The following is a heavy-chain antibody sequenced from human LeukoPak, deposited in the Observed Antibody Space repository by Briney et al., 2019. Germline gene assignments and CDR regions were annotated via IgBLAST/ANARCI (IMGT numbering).Heavy chain of an antibody. D-gene: IGHD3-10*01. J-gene: IGHJ4*02. CDR2: INPNSGVT. CDR3: ARDSDPTYYFDSGPYHAY. CDR1: GYTFTGYF. V-gene: IGHV1-2*02. Sequence: ASVKVSCKASGYTFTGYFMRWVRQAPGQGLEWMGWINPNSGVTNCAQKFQGRVTMTRDTSISTAYMELSRLRSDDTAVYYCARDSDPTYYFDSGPYHAYWGQGTLVTASS.